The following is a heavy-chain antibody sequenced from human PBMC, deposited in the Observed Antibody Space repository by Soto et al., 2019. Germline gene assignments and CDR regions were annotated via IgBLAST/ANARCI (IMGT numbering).Heavy chain of an antibody. CDR1: GGSISSFY. V-gene: IGHV4-59*01. CDR3: ARDHPHSYGVYYFDY. CDR2: IYYSGST. J-gene: IGHJ4*02. D-gene: IGHD5-18*01. Sequence: SETLSLTCTVSGGSISSFYWSWIRQPPGKGLEYIGDIYYSGSTNYNPSLKSRVTISVDTSKNQFSLKLSSVTAADTAVYYCARDHPHSYGVYYFDYWGQGTPVTVS.